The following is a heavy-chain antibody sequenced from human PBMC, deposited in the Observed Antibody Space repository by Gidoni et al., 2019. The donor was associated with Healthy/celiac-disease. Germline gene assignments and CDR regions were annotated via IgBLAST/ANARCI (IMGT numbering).Heavy chain of an antibody. D-gene: IGHD3-10*01. J-gene: IGHJ6*03. CDR2: MNPNSGNT. V-gene: IGHV1-8*01. Sequence: QVQLVQSGAEVKKPGASVKVSCKASGYTFTSYDINWVRQATGQGLEWMGWMNPNSGNTGYAQKFQGRVTMTRNTSISTAYMELSSLRSEDTAVYYCARPPLGVIKKRDYYYYMDVWGKGTTVTVSS. CDR3: ARPPLGVIKKRDYYYYMDV. CDR1: GYTFTSYD.